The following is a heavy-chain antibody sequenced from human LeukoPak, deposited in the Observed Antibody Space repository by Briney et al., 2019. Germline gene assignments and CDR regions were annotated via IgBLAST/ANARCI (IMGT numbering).Heavy chain of an antibody. V-gene: IGHV4-59*01. Sequence: PSETLSLTCTVSGGSISSNYWSWIRQPPGKGLEWIGYMYYSGSTNYNPSLKSRVTISVDTSKNQFSLKLSSVTAADTAVYYCARVPSGTRNYYYYMDVWGKGTTVTVSS. CDR1: GGSISSNY. CDR3: ARVPSGTRNYYYYMDV. CDR2: MYYSGST. D-gene: IGHD1-7*01. J-gene: IGHJ6*03.